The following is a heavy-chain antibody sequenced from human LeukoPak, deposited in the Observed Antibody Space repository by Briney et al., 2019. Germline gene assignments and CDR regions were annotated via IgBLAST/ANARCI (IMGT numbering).Heavy chain of an antibody. V-gene: IGHV1-24*01. J-gene: IGHJ5*02. CDR2: FDPEDGET. CDR3: ATVEMHYDFPRLFP. D-gene: IGHD3-3*01. CDR1: GYTLTELS. Sequence: ASVKVSCKVSGYTLTELSMHWVRQAPGKGLEWMGGFDPEDGETIYAQKFQGRVTMTEDTSTDTAYMELSSLRSEGTAVYYCATVEMHYDFPRLFPWGQGTLVTVSS.